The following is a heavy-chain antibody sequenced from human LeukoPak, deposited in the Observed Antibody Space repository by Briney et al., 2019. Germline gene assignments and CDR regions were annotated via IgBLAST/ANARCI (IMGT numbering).Heavy chain of an antibody. CDR3: VRSTINIFYS. J-gene: IGHJ4*02. V-gene: IGHV3-23*01. Sequence: GGSLRLSCAASGFTFSAYALRWFLQSPGKALEWVSSITASGDSTFYADSVKGRFAISRDQTKSRLNLQMDSLRAEDTATYYCVRSTINIFYSCGEGTPVTVSS. CDR2: ITASGDST. D-gene: IGHD5-24*01. CDR1: GFTFSAYA.